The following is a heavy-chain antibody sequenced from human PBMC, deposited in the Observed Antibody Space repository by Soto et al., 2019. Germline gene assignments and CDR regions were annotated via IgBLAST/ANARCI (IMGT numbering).Heavy chain of an antibody. J-gene: IGHJ4*02. V-gene: IGHV4-59*01. CDR2: IFYGGHT. D-gene: IGHD6-19*01. CDR3: ARSPQYSSGWNGGFDY. CDR1: GDFLTTYY. Sequence: PSDTLSLTCDVSGDFLTTYYWNWIRQSPGKGLEWIGYIFYGGHTNYNPSLRGRATISVDTSKNQFSLKLSSVTAADTAVYYCARSPQYSSGWNGGFDYWGQGTLVTVSS.